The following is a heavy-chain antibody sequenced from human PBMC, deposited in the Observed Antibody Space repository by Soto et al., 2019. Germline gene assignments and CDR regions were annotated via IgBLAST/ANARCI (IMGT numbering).Heavy chain of an antibody. D-gene: IGHD6-19*01. CDR1: VLIFSDYH. CDR2: IRRKANSYTT. V-gene: IGHV3-72*01. Sequence: EVQLVESGGGLVQPGGSLRLSCAASVLIFSDYHMDWVRQAPGKGLEWVGRIRRKANSYTTEYAASVKGRFTISRDDSKNTLYLQINSMKTEDTAVYYCAMVGGWSGGSNDMDVWGQGNTVTVSS. J-gene: IGHJ6*02. CDR3: AMVGGWSGGSNDMDV.